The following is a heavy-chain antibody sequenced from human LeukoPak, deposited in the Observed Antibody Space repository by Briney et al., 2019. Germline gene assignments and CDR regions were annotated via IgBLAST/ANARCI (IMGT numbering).Heavy chain of an antibody. D-gene: IGHD3-22*01. J-gene: IGHJ4*02. CDR3: ARVQYDSSGYFLHYFDT. CDR2: ISRSSRTI. Sequence: PGGSLRLSCAASGFTFSSYSMNWVRQAPGKGLEWVSYISRSSRTIYNADSVKGRFTISRDNAKNSLYLQMNSLRDEDTAVYFCARVQYDSSGYFLHYFDTWGQGTLVTVSS. V-gene: IGHV3-48*02. CDR1: GFTFSSYS.